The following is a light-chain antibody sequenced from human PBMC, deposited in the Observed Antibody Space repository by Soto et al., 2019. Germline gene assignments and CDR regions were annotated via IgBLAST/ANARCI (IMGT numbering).Light chain of an antibody. V-gene: IGLV2-14*01. CDR1: ASDVAAYNY. CDR2: EVT. CDR3: AAYTSSSTLEV. J-gene: IGLJ2*01. Sequence: QSALTQPASVSGSPGQSITISCTGTASDVAAYNYVSWYQQHPGKAPKLIIYEVTNRPSGVSNRFSGSKSGNTASLAISGLQAEDEADYYCAAYTSSSTLEVFGGGTQLTVL.